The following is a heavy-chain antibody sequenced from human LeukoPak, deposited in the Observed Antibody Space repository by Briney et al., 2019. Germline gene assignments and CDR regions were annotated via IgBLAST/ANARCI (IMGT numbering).Heavy chain of an antibody. CDR1: SGSINSYY. V-gene: IGHV4-4*07. CDR3: ARHGYTASHYFLDY. D-gene: IGHD3-16*01. J-gene: IGHJ4*02. Sequence: PSETLSLTCTVSSGSINSYYWRWVRQPAGRGLEWIGRIYTTGNTNYNPSLKSRLTMSVDKSKRQFALNLRSVTAADTAIYYCARHGYTASHYFLDYWSQGTLVTVSS. CDR2: IYTTGNT.